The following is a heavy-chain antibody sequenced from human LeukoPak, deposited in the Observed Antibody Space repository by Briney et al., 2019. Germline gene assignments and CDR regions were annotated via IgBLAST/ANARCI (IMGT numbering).Heavy chain of an antibody. CDR3: AKGSGIFDY. J-gene: IGHJ4*02. V-gene: IGHV3-11*01. D-gene: IGHD1-26*01. CDR1: GFTFSDYY. CDR2: ISSSGTAV. Sequence: GGSLRLSCAASGFTFSDYYMTWIRQAPGKGLEWVSHISSSGTAVFYADSVKGRFTISRDNAKNSLSLQMNSLRAEDTAVYYCAKGSGIFDYWGQGTLVTVSS.